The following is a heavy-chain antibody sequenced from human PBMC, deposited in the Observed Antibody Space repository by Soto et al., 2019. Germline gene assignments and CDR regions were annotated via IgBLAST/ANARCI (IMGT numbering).Heavy chain of an antibody. CDR1: D. J-gene: IGHJ4*02. CDR2: ISYDGSNQ. CDR3: AKDQASGQGSFDS. V-gene: IGHV3-30*18. Sequence: DMHWVRQAPDKGLEWVALISYDGSNQYYADSVKGRFTISRDNSKNTLFLQMNSLRADDTAVYYCAKDQASGQGSFDSWGQGTLVTVSS.